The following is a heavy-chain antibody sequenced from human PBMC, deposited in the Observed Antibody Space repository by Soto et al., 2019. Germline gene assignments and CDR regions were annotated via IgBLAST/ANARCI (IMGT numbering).Heavy chain of an antibody. D-gene: IGHD1-26*01. J-gene: IGHJ4*02. CDR2: IIPIFGTA. CDR1: GGTFSSYA. V-gene: IGHV1-69*13. CDR3: ARESDSGSYYAGFDY. Sequence: SVKVSCKASGGTFSSYAISWVRQAPRQGLEWMGGIIPIFGTANYAQKFQGRVTITADESTSTAYMELSSLRSEDTAVYYCARESDSGSYYAGFDYWGQGTLVTVSS.